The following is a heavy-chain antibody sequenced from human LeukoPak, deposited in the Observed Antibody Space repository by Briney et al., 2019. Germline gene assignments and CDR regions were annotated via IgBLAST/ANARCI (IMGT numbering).Heavy chain of an antibody. CDR1: EFSVSSNY. J-gene: IGHJ4*02. CDR2: ISSSSSYI. Sequence: GGSLRLSCAASEFSVSSNYMTWVRQAPGKGLEWVSSISSSSSYIYYADSVKGRFTISRDNAKNSLYLQMNSLRAEDTAVYYCARFAVGLDYWGQGTLVTVSS. V-gene: IGHV3-21*01. D-gene: IGHD2-2*01. CDR3: ARFAVGLDY.